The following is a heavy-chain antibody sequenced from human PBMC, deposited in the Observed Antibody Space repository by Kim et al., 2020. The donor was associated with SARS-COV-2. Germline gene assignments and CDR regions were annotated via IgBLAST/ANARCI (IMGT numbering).Heavy chain of an antibody. Sequence: GGSLRLSCAASGFTFSSYSMNWVRQAPGKGLEWVSSISSSSSYIYYADSVKGRFTISRDNAKNSLYLQMNSLRAEDTAVYYCARGPPEYYDYVWGSYRYSYWYFDLWGRGTLVTVSS. D-gene: IGHD3-16*02. V-gene: IGHV3-21*01. CDR2: ISSSSSYI. CDR1: GFTFSSYS. J-gene: IGHJ2*01. CDR3: ARGPPEYYDYVWGSYRYSYWYFDL.